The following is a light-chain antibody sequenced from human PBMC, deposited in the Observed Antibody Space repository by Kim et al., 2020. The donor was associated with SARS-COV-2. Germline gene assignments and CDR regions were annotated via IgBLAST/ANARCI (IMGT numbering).Light chain of an antibody. CDR1: KLGDKY. CDR2: QDT. J-gene: IGLJ2*01. Sequence: VSVSPGQTATITCSGDKLGDKYASWYQQKPGQSPVLVIYQDTKRPSRIPERFSGSTSGNTATLTISGTQAMDEADYYCQAWDRSPVFGGGSKLTVL. V-gene: IGLV3-1*01. CDR3: QAWDRSPV.